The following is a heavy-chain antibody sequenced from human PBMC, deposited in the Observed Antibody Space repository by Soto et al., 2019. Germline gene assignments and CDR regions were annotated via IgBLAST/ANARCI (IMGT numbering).Heavy chain of an antibody. D-gene: IGHD1-26*01. CDR3: AKDWWEREYYFAY. CDR1: AFTFSNFG. CDR2: ISYDATDK. J-gene: IGHJ4*02. Sequence: QVQLVESGGGVVQPGRSLRLSCAASAFTFSNFGMHWVRQAPGKGLEWVAFISYDATDKYYADSVTGRFTISRDNSNYTLYLPMNSLRPEDTAVYYCAKDWWEREYYFAYWGQGTLVTVSS. V-gene: IGHV3-30*18.